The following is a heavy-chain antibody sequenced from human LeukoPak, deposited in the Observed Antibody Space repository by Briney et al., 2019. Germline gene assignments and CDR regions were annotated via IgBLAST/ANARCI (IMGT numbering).Heavy chain of an antibody. D-gene: IGHD3-16*02. CDR3: ARIRWAIYDYVWGGYRYGPFDY. CDR1: GYSISSSNW. J-gene: IGHJ4*02. CDR2: IYYSGST. Sequence: SETLSLTCAVSGYSISSSNWWGWIRQPPGKGLEWIGYIYYSGSTYYNPSLKSRVTMSVDTSKNQFSLKLSSVTAVDTAVYYCARIRWAIYDYVWGGYRYGPFDYWGQGTLVTVSS. V-gene: IGHV4-28*01.